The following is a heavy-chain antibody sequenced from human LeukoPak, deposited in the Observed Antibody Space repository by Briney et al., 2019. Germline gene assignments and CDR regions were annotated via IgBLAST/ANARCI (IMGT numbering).Heavy chain of an antibody. CDR3: ARGTRGGSIAAGGFDP. Sequence: SETLSHTCTVSGGSIGSYYWSWIRQPAGKGLEWIGRIYTSGSTNYNPSLKSRVTMSVDTSKNQFSLKLSSVTAADTAVYYCARGTRGGSIAAGGFDPWGQGTLVTVSS. CDR1: GGSIGSYY. V-gene: IGHV4-4*07. CDR2: IYTSGST. D-gene: IGHD6-13*01. J-gene: IGHJ5*02.